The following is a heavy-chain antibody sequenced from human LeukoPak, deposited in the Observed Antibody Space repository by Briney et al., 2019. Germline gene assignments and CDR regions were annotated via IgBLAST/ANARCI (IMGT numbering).Heavy chain of an antibody. D-gene: IGHD2-21*02. CDR1: GGSISSSSYY. V-gene: IGHV4-39*01. J-gene: IGHJ5*02. Sequence: SETLSLTCTVSGGSISSSSYYWGWIRQPAGKGLEWIGSIYYSGSTYYNPSLKSRVTISVDTSKNQFSLKLSSVTAADTAVYYCARHCGGDCYSGLWFDPWGQGTLVTVSS. CDR2: IYYSGST. CDR3: ARHCGGDCYSGLWFDP.